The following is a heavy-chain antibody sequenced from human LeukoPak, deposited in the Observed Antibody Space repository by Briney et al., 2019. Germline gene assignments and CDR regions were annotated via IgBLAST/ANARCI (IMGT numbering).Heavy chain of an antibody. Sequence: GGTLRLSCAASGFTSSSSGMSWVRQAPGKGLEWVSTISASGDNTYYAESVKGRFTISRDNSKKKLYLQMNSLRAEDTAVYYCAKGYYGSGTYGWFDPWGQGTLVTVSS. J-gene: IGHJ5*02. CDR2: ISASGDNT. CDR3: AKGYYGSGTYGWFDP. D-gene: IGHD3-10*01. V-gene: IGHV3-23*01. CDR1: GFTSSSSG.